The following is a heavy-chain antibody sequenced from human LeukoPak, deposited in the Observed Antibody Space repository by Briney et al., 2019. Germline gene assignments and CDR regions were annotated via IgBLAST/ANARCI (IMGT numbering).Heavy chain of an antibody. CDR3: ARDRGNSGYDLVGYYYYGMGV. J-gene: IGHJ6*02. V-gene: IGHV3-30*04. Sequence: HPGGFLRLSCAASGFTFSSYAMHWVRQAPGKGLEWVAVISYDGSNKYYADSVKGRFTISRDNSKNTLYLQMNSLRAEDTAVYYCARDRGNSGYDLVGYYYYGMGVWGQGTTVTVSS. CDR2: ISYDGSNK. CDR1: GFTFSSYA. D-gene: IGHD5-12*01.